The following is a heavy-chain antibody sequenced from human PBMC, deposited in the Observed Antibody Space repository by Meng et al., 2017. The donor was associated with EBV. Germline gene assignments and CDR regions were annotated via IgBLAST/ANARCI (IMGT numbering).Heavy chain of an antibody. Sequence: ELLLGAGGGVVQLGSSLGLACAASGFTFSNYGFHWVRQAPGKGPEWVAIIPSDASHNKYYADSVKGRFTISRDNSKNTLYLQMNSLRTEDTAVYYCAKDLSGRFDPWGQGTLVTVSS. CDR3: AKDLSGRFDP. V-gene: IGHV3-30*18. CDR2: IPSDASHNK. D-gene: IGHD1-14*01. CDR1: GFTFSNYG. J-gene: IGHJ5*02.